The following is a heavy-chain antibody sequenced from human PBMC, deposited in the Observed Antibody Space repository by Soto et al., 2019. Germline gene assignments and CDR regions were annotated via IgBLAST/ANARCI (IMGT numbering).Heavy chain of an antibody. V-gene: IGHV3-73*02. CDR1: GFGWSDSE. CDR3: TRVGQLVLGAFDI. CDR2: IRRKVTNNAQ. Sequence: EVQLVESGGGLVQPGGSLKFSCAAFGFGWSDSEFDGVRQPSGKGLARVGRIRRKVTNNAQPYAASVKGRFTISRDDSKNTAYLQMNSLKIEDTAVYYCTRVGQLVLGAFDIWGPGSMVIVSS. D-gene: IGHD6-6*01. J-gene: IGHJ3*02.